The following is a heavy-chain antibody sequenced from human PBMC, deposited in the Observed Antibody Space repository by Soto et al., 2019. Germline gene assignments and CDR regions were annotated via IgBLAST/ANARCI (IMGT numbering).Heavy chain of an antibody. J-gene: IGHJ4*02. CDR2: ISHSGST. V-gene: IGHV4-30-2*01. D-gene: IGHD2-2*01. CDR3: AGGSSAYPFGY. CDR1: GGSISGGGYS. Sequence: QLQLQESGSGRVKPSQTLSLTCAVSGGSISGGGYSWSWIRQPPGKGLEWMGYISHSGSTYDNLSIKSRVTVSVDRSKNQFSLKLSSVTAADTAVYYCAGGSSAYPFGYWGQGTLVTVSS.